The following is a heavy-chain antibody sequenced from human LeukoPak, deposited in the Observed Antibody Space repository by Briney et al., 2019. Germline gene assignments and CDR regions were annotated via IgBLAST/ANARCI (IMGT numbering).Heavy chain of an antibody. V-gene: IGHV3-53*01. CDR3: TRNWGSDNWFDP. Sequence: GGSLRLSCAASGFTFDDYAMHWVRQAPGKGLEWVSVIYSGGSTYYADSVKGRFTISRDNSKNTLYLQMNSLRAEDTAVYYCTRNWGSDNWFDPWGQGTLVTVSS. D-gene: IGHD7-27*01. J-gene: IGHJ5*02. CDR1: GFTFDDYA. CDR2: IYSGGST.